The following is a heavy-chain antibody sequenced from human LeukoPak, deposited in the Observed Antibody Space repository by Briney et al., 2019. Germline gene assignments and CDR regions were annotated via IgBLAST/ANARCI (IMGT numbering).Heavy chain of an antibody. CDR2: VRVKGYGATT. D-gene: IGHD4-23*01. V-gene: IGHV3-49*04. CDR3: TRGGYGGGSFDY. CDR1: GSTFGDYA. J-gene: IGHJ4*02. Sequence: GGSLRLSCTASGSTFGDYAMSWVRQAPGKGLEWVGFVRVKGYGATTEYAVSVKGRFTISRDDSKSIAYLQMNSLKTDDTGVYYCTRGGYGGGSFDYWGQGTLVTVSS.